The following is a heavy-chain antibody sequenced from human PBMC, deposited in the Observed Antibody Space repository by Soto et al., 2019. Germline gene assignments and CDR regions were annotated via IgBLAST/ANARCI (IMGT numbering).Heavy chain of an antibody. J-gene: IGHJ6*03. Sequence: PGGSLRLSCAASGFTFSSYAMSWVRQAPGKGLEWVSAISGSGGSTYYADSVKGRFTISRDNSKNTLYLQMNSLRAEDPAVYYCAKSGYDCSSTSRYRNHNYYYYMDVWGKGTTDTVSS. CDR1: GFTFSSYA. CDR3: AKSGYDCSSTSRYRNHNYYYYMDV. V-gene: IGHV3-23*01. CDR2: ISGSGGST. D-gene: IGHD2-2*01.